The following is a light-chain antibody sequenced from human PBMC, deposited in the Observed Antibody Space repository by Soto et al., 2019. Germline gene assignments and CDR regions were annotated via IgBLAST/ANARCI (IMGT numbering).Light chain of an antibody. J-gene: IGLJ1*01. V-gene: IGLV4-69*01. Sequence: QPVLTQSPSASASLGASVKLTCTLSSGHSSYAIAWHQQQPEKGHRYLMKLNSDGSHSKGDGIPDRFSGSSSGAERYLTISSLQSEDEADYYCQTWGTGIQVFGTGTKVTVL. CDR2: LNSDGSH. CDR3: QTWGTGIQV. CDR1: SGHSSYA.